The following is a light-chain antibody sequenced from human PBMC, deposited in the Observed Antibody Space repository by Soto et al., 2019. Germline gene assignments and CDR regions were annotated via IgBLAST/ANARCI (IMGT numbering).Light chain of an antibody. CDR2: EVS. CDR3: SSYTSTSTL. J-gene: IGLJ2*01. V-gene: IGLV2-14*01. CDR1: SSDVGGYSY. Sequence: QSVLTQPASVSGSPGQSITISCTGSSSDVGGYSYVSWYQQHPGKAPELILYEVSKRPSGVSNRFSGSKSGNTASLTISGLQTEDEADYYCSSYTSTSTLFGGGTKLTVL.